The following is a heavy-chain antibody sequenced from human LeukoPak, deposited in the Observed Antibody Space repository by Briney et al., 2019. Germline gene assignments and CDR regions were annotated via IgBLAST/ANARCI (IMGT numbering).Heavy chain of an antibody. Sequence: ASVKVSCKASGGTFSSYAISWVRPAPGQGLEGMGGIIPIFGTANYAQKFQGRVTITADESTSTAYMELSSLRSEDTAVYYCARGVGAPSSSYFDYWGQGTLVTVSS. CDR1: GGTFSSYA. CDR3: ARGVGAPSSSYFDY. J-gene: IGHJ4*02. V-gene: IGHV1-69*01. CDR2: IIPIFGTA. D-gene: IGHD1-26*01.